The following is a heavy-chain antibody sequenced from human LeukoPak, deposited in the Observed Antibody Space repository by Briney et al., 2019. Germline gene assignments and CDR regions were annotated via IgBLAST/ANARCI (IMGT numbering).Heavy chain of an antibody. CDR3: AREGVFDGYNLEWEYYCDY. V-gene: IGHV4-30-4*01. CDR2: IYYSGST. Sequence: SQTLSLPCPVSGGPLSSGDYYWSWIRQPPGKGRECIGYIYYSGSTYYYQHLMRRVTLSVDTYNNQFFLKLSSVTAADTDVYYCAREGVFDGYNLEWEYYCDYWGQGTLVNVFS. CDR1: GGPLSSGDYY. J-gene: IGHJ4*02. D-gene: IGHD5-24*01.